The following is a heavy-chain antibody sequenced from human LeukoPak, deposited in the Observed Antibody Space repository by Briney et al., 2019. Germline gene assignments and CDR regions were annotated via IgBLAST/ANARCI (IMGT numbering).Heavy chain of an antibody. D-gene: IGHD1-26*01. V-gene: IGHV3-66*02. Sequence: GSLRLSCAASGFTVSSTYMSWVRQAPGKGLEWVSIIYSGGNTYYADSVKGRFTISRDNSRSTLYLQMNSLRTEDTALYYCARFQALRGSFRGFDFWGQGTQVTVS. CDR2: IYSGGNT. CDR1: GFTVSSTY. J-gene: IGHJ4*02. CDR3: ARFQALRGSFRGFDF.